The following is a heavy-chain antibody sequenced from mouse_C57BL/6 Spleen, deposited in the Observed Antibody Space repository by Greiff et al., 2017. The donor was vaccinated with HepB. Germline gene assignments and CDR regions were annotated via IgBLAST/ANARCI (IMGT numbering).Heavy chain of an antibody. J-gene: IGHJ3*01. CDR2: ISYDGSN. Sequence: DVQLVESGPGLVKPSQSLSLTCSVTGYSITSGYYWNWIRQFPGNKLEWMGYISYDGSNNYNPSLKNRISITRDTSKNQFFLKLNSVTTEDTATYYCAREGYDGYYPAWFAYWGQGTLVTVSA. V-gene: IGHV3-6*01. CDR3: AREGYDGYYPAWFAY. D-gene: IGHD2-3*01. CDR1: GYSITSGYY.